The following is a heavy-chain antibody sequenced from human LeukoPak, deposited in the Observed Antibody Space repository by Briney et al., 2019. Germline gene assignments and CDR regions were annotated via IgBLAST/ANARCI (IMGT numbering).Heavy chain of an antibody. CDR3: ARGIGWELISGLYYFDY. D-gene: IGHD1-26*01. J-gene: IGHJ4*02. CDR1: GFTFSSYS. Sequence: GGSLRLSCAASGFTFSSYSMNWVRQAPGKGLEWVSSISSSSSYIYYADSVKGRFTISRDNAKNSLYLQMNSLRAEDTAVYYCARGIGWELISGLYYFDYWGQGTLVTVSS. CDR2: ISSSSSYI. V-gene: IGHV3-21*01.